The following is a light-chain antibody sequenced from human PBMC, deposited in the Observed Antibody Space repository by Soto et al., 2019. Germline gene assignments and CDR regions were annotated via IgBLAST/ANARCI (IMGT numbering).Light chain of an antibody. V-gene: IGKV3-11*01. Sequence: EIVLTQSPATLSLSPGERATLSCRASQSISSYLAWYQQKRGQAPRLLIYDASSLQSGVPSRFSGSGSGTDFTLTISSLQPEDFATYYCQQANSFPLTFGPGTKVDIK. CDR3: QQANSFPLT. J-gene: IGKJ3*01. CDR1: QSISSY. CDR2: DAS.